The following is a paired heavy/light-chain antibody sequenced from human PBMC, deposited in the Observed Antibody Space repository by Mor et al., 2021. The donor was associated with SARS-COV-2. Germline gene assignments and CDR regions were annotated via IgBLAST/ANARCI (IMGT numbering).Light chain of an antibody. J-gene: IGLJ2*01. CDR1: KLGDKY. CDR2: QDS. CDR3: QAWDSSTKV. Sequence: SYELTQPPSVSVSPGQTASITCSGDKLGDKYACWYQQKPGQSPVLVIYQDSKRPSGIPERFSGSNSGNTATLTISGTQAMDEADYYCQAWDSSTKVFGGGTKLTVL. V-gene: IGLV3-1*01.
Heavy chain of an antibody. CDR3: ARATYDSSGYDAFDI. CDR1: GFTFSSYA. J-gene: IGHJ3*02. D-gene: IGHD3-22*01. Sequence: QVQLVESGGGVVQPGRSLRLSCAASGFTFSSYAMHWVRQAPGKGLEWVAVISYDGSNKYYADSVKGRFTISRDNSKNTLYLQMNSLRAEDTAVYYCARATYDSSGYDAFDIWGQGTMVTVSS. CDR2: ISYDGSNK. V-gene: IGHV3-30-3*01.